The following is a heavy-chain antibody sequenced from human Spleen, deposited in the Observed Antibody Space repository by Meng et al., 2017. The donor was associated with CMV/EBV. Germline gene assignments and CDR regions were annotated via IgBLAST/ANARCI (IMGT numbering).Heavy chain of an antibody. D-gene: IGHD2-15*01. J-gene: IGHJ4*02. CDR1: RGNV. V-gene: IGHV1-69*05. CDR3: ARDGSYGTLCPGSSCTYFDY. Sequence: RGNVISGCRQAPGQGAGGMGGLMPILQTTSYGQKFEGRLTITTDAATNTGYMELSSLRSDDTATYYCARDGSYGTLCPGSSCTYFDYWGQGTLVTVSS. CDR2: LMPILQTT.